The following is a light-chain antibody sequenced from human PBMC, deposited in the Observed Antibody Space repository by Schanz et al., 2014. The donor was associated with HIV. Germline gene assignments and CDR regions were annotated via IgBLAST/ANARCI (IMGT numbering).Light chain of an antibody. CDR3: SSFAGSSTYV. V-gene: IGLV2-14*03. J-gene: IGLJ1*01. CDR2: DVS. CDR1: SSDVGGYNY. Sequence: QSALTQPASVSGSPGQSITISCTGTSSDVGGYNYVSWYQQHPGKAPKLMIYDVSNRPSGVSSRFSGSKSGNTASLTISGLQAEDEADYYCSSFAGSSTYVFATGTKLTVL.